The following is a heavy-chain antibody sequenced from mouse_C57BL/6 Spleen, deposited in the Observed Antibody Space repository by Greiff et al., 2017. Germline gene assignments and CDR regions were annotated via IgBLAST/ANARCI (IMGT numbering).Heavy chain of an antibody. CDR2: ISSGSSTI. Sequence: EVPGVESGGGLVKPGGSLKLSCAASGFTFSDYGMHWVRQAPEKGLEWVAYISSGSSTIYYADTVKGRFTISRDNAKNTRFLQMTSLRSEDTAMYYCARPYDGYYDYWGQGTTLTVSS. D-gene: IGHD2-3*01. J-gene: IGHJ2*01. CDR1: GFTFSDYG. V-gene: IGHV5-17*01. CDR3: ARPYDGYYDY.